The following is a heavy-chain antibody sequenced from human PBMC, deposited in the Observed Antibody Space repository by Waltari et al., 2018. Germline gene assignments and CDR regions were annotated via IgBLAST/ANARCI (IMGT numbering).Heavy chain of an antibody. CDR3: ATSPGGGGF. Sequence: EVQLVESGGGLVQLGESLRLSCAASGFTVRNNYMSGVRQAPGEGLEGVSVIYSGGSTQYADSLKGRFTITRDSSKNTLYLQMNSLRVEDTAVYYCATSPGGGGFWGQGTLVTVSS. J-gene: IGHJ4*02. CDR2: IYSGGST. D-gene: IGHD2-21*01. CDR1: GFTVRNNY. V-gene: IGHV3-66*01.